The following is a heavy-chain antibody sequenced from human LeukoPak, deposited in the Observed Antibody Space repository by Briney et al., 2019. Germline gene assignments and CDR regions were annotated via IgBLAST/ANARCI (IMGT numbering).Heavy chain of an antibody. CDR3: ARAANPYYYYGMDV. CDR1: GYTFTSYG. CDR2: ISAYNGNT. D-gene: IGHD4/OR15-4a*01. Sequence: ASVKVSCKASGYTFTSYGISWVRQAPGQGLEWMGWISAYNGNTNYAQKLQGRVTMTTDTSTSTAYMEPRSLRSDDTAVYYCARAANPYYYYGMDVWGQGTTVTVSS. V-gene: IGHV1-18*01. J-gene: IGHJ6*02.